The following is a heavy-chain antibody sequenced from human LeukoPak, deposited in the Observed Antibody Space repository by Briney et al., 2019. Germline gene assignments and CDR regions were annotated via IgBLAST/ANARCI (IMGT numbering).Heavy chain of an antibody. CDR1: GYTFTSYG. CDR2: MNPNSGNT. D-gene: IGHD2-2*01. V-gene: IGHV1-8*03. J-gene: IGHJ4*02. Sequence: GASVKVSCKASGYTFTSYGINWVRQATGQGLEWMGWMNPNSGNTGYAQKFQGRVTITRNTSISTAYMELSSLRSEDTAVYYCARGLVPAAPDAFDYWGQGTLVTVSS. CDR3: ARGLVPAAPDAFDY.